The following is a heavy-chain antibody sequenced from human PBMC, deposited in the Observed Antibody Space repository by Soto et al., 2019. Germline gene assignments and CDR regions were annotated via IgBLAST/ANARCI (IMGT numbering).Heavy chain of an antibody. D-gene: IGHD6-13*01. Sequence: ASCKTSGYSFIGCHFYCVRRAPGQGLEGWGWINPNSGGTNDAQKFQGWGTMTRDTSISTAYMELSRLRSDDTAVYYCARGIAAAGRFWFDPWGQGTLVTVSS. CDR1: GYSFIGCH. CDR2: INPNSGGT. V-gene: IGHV1-2*04. J-gene: IGHJ5*02. CDR3: ARGIAAAGRFWFDP.